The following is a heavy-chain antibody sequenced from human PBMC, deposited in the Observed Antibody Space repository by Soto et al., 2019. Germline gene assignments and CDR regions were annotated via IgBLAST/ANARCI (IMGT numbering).Heavy chain of an antibody. Sequence: SETLSLTCTVSGGSISSGGYYWSWIRQHPGKGLEWIGNIYYSGSTNYNPSLKSRVTISVDTSNNQFSLKLSSVTAADTAVYYCARDFSGFYYYDYWGQGTLVTVSS. CDR3: ARDFSGFYYYDY. D-gene: IGHD3-22*01. J-gene: IGHJ4*02. V-gene: IGHV4-61*08. CDR1: GGSISSGGYY. CDR2: IYYSGST.